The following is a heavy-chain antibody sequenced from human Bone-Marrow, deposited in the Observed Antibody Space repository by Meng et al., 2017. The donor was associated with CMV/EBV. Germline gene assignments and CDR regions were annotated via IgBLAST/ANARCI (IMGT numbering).Heavy chain of an antibody. D-gene: IGHD2-2*01. CDR1: GYTFNSYG. CDR3: ARGFKKYQLPRPSRFDP. CDR2: MNPNSGNT. V-gene: IGHV1-8*02. Sequence: ASVKVSCKTSGYTFNSYGINWVRQATGQGLEWMGWMNPNSGNTGYAQKFQGRVTMTRNTSISTAYMELSSLRSEDTAVYYCARGFKKYQLPRPSRFDPWGQGTLVTVSS. J-gene: IGHJ5*02.